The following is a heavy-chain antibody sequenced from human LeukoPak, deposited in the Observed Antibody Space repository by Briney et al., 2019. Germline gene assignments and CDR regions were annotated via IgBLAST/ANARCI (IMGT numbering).Heavy chain of an antibody. CDR1: GGSISSGDYY. D-gene: IGHD2-15*01. V-gene: IGHV4-30-4*01. J-gene: IGHJ4*02. CDR3: ARVSSSGGSEQRRNYFDY. CDR2: IYYSGST. Sequence: SETLSLTCTVSGGSISSGDYYRSWIRQPPGKGLEWIGYIYYSGSTYYNPSLKSRVTISVDTSKNQSSLKLSSVTAADTAVYYCARVSSSGGSEQRRNYFDYWGQGTLVTVSS.